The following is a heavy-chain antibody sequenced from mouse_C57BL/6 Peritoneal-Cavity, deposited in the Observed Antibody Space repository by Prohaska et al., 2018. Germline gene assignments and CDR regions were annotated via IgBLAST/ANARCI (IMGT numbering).Heavy chain of an antibody. J-gene: IGHJ3*01. V-gene: IGHV1-15*01. CDR1: GYTFTDYE. D-gene: IGHD4-1*01. CDR2: IDPETGGT. CDR3: TETGFAY. Sequence: QVQLQQSGAELVRPGASVTLSCKASGYTFTDYEMHWVKQTPVHGLEWIGAIDPETGGTAYNQKFKGKDILTADKSSSTAYMELRSLTSEDSAVYYCTETGFAYWGQGTLVTVSA.